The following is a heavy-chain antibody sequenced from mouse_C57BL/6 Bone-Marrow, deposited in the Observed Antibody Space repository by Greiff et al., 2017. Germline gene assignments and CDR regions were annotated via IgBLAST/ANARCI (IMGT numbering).Heavy chain of an antibody. D-gene: IGHD2-3*01. CDR3: ARRDGGYGDV. CDR1: GYTFTNYW. Sequence: QVQLQQPGAELVRPGTSVKMSCKASGYTFTNYWIGWAKQRPGHGLEWIGDIYPGGGYTNYNEKFKGKATLTADKSSSTAYMQFSSLTSEDSAIYYCARRDGGYGDVWGRGTTVTVSA. V-gene: IGHV1-63*01. CDR2: IYPGGGYT. J-gene: IGHJ1*03.